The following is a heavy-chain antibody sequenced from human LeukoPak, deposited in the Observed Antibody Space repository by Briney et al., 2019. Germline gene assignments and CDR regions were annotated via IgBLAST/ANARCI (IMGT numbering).Heavy chain of an antibody. CDR1: RFTFSSYT. CDR3: AKSSSITMIVVVITTTDY. Sequence: GGSLRLSCAASRFTFSSYTMSWVRQAPGKGLEWVSAISGSGGSTYYADSVKGRFTISRDNSKNTLYLQMNSLRAEDTAAYYCAKSSSITMIVVVITTTDYWGQGTLVTVSS. J-gene: IGHJ4*02. D-gene: IGHD3-22*01. V-gene: IGHV3-23*01. CDR2: ISGSGGST.